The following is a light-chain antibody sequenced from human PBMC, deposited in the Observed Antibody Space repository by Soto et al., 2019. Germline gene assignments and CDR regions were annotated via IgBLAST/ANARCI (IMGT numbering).Light chain of an antibody. V-gene: IGKV3-15*01. CDR1: QSVGSN. CDR3: QQYANWRT. CDR2: DAS. J-gene: IGKJ1*01. Sequence: EIVMTQSPATPSVSPGERATLSCRASQSVGSNLAWYQRKPGQAPRLLIYDASTRATGIPARFSGSGSGTEFTLTISSLQSEDFAVYYCQQYANWRTFGQGTKVDIK.